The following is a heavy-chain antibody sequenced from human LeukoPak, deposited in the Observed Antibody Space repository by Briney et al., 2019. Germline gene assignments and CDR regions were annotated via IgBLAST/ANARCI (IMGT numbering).Heavy chain of an antibody. Sequence: GGSLRLSCAASGFTFSSYAMSWVRQAPGKELEWVSAISGSGGSTYYADSVKGRFTISRDNSKNTLYLQMNSLRAEDTAVYYCAKVLGSCCSGMCYGMDVWGQGTTVTVSS. D-gene: IGHD2-15*01. J-gene: IGHJ6*02. CDR3: AKVLGSCCSGMCYGMDV. V-gene: IGHV3-23*01. CDR2: ISGSGGST. CDR1: GFTFSSYA.